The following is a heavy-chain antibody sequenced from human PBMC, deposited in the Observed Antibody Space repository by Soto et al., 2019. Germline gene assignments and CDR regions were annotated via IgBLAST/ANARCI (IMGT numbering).Heavy chain of an antibody. CDR1: GFTFDDYA. J-gene: IGHJ5*02. Sequence: EVQLVESGGGLVQPGRSLRLSCAASGFTFDDYAMHWVRQAPGKGLEWVSGISWDSGSIGYADSVKGRFTISRDNAKNSLYLQMNSLRAEDTALYYCAKGSWGFDPWGQGTLVTVSS. V-gene: IGHV3-9*01. D-gene: IGHD3-16*01. CDR2: ISWDSGSI. CDR3: AKGSWGFDP.